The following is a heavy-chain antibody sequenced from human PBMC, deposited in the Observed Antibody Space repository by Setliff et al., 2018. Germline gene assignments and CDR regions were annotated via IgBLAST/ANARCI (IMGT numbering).Heavy chain of an antibody. Sequence: SETLSLTCAVSGVSVNSLTWWSWVRQTPGKGLEWIGFIYHDGNDKYTPSVHYSPSLKSRVTISIDKSNNQFSLKLTSMTAADTAVYYCAKGGGRYHSDSWGQGILGTVSS. V-gene: IGHV4-28*03. CDR3: AKGGGRYHSDS. CDR1: GVSVNSLTW. CDR2: IYHDGND. D-gene: IGHD1-1*01. J-gene: IGHJ4*02.